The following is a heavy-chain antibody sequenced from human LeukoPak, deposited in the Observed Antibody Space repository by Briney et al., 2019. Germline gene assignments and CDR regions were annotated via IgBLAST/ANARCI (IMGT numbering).Heavy chain of an antibody. Sequence: PGGSLRLSCAASGFTFSIYAMSWVRQAPGKGLQWVSSITSSGDGTYYADSVKGRFTICRDNSENMLYLQMNSLRVEDTAVYFCAKDRPNYYGSNGHYYRRDGDYWGQGTLVTVSS. CDR1: GFTFSIYA. D-gene: IGHD3-22*01. V-gene: IGHV3-23*01. J-gene: IGHJ4*02. CDR2: ITSSGDGT. CDR3: AKDRPNYYGSNGHYYRRDGDY.